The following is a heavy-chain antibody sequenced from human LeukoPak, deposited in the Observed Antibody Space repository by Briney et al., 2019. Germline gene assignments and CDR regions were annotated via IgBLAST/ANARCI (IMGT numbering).Heavy chain of an antibody. CDR2: ISYDGSNK. V-gene: IGHV3-30-3*01. CDR1: GFTFSSYA. J-gene: IGHJ6*02. CDR3: ARDQPGRWLVAGVYYYYYYGMDV. Sequence: GSLRLSCAASGFTFSSYAMHWVRQAPGKGLEWVAVISYDGSNKYYADSVKGRFTISRDNSKNTLYLQMNSLRAEDTAVYYCARDQPGRWLVAGVYYYYYYGMDVWGQGTTVTVSS. D-gene: IGHD6-19*01.